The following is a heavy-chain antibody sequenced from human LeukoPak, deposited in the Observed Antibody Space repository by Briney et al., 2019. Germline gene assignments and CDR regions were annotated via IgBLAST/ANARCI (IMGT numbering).Heavy chain of an antibody. Sequence: GGSLRLSCAASGFTFSNAWMNWVRQAPGRGLEWVGRLKSKTDGETADYAAPVKGRFTISRDDSRNTLFLHMNSLRTEDTAIYYCSADPIWGYWGQGTLVTVSS. CDR3: SADPIWGY. CDR2: LKSKTDGETA. CDR1: GFTFSNAW. D-gene: IGHD7-27*01. V-gene: IGHV3-15*07. J-gene: IGHJ1*01.